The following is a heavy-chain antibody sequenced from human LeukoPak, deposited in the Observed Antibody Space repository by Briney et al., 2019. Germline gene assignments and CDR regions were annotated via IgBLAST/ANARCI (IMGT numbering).Heavy chain of an antibody. CDR2: INHSGST. CDR3: ARGEPGYYDISGYLNVHYYYYMDV. Sequence: SETLSLTCAVYGGSFSGYYWSWIRQPPGKGLEWIGEINHSGSTNYNPSLKSRVTISVDTSKNQFSLKLSSVTAADTAVYYCARGEPGYYDISGYLNVHYYYYMDVWGKGTTVTVSS. V-gene: IGHV4-34*01. CDR1: GGSFSGYY. D-gene: IGHD3-22*01. J-gene: IGHJ6*03.